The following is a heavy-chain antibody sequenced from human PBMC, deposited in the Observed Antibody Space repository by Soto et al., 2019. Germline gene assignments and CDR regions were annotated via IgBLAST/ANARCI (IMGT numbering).Heavy chain of an antibody. D-gene: IGHD3-3*01. CDR2: ISGRGDKK. Sequence: EVQLLESGGGLVQPGGSLRLSCAASGFPFRSSAMSWVRQAPWKGLEWVSAISGRGDKKYHAQSVEGRLTISRDNSKNTLYLEGNSLRADETAVYYCAKRWRYRFVEPSDYFEYWCQGTLVTVS. J-gene: IGHJ4*02. CDR3: AKRWRYRFVEPSDYFEY. CDR1: GFPFRSSA. V-gene: IGHV3-23*01.